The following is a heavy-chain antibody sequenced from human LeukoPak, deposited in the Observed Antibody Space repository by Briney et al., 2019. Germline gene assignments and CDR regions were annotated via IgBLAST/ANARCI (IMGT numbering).Heavy chain of an antibody. D-gene: IGHD3-3*01. Sequence: HRASVKVSCKASGYTFTGYYIHWVRQAPGQGLEWMGRIIPNSGGTNYAQNFQGRITMTSDTSISTVYMELNRLRSDDTAFYYCARDRAYDREFAFWGQGTLVTASS. CDR3: ARDRAYDREFAF. J-gene: IGHJ4*02. V-gene: IGHV1-2*06. CDR1: GYTFTGYY. CDR2: IIPNSGGT.